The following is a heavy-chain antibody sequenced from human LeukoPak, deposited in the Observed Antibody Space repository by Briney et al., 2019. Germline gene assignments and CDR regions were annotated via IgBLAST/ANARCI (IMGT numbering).Heavy chain of an antibody. D-gene: IGHD6-6*01. CDR3: ARARRSSIAGRLRDFDY. J-gene: IGHJ4*02. CDR2: INHSGST. Sequence: SETLSLTCAVYGGSFSGYYWSWIRQPPGKGLEWIGEINHSGSTNYNPSLKSRVTISVDTSKNQFSLKLSSVTAADTAVYYCARARRSSIAGRLRDFDYWGQGTLVTVSS. V-gene: IGHV4-34*01. CDR1: GGSFSGYY.